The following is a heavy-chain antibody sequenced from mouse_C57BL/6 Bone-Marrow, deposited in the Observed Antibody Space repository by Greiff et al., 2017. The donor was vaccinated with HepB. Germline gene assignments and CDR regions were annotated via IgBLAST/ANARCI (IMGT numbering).Heavy chain of an antibody. D-gene: IGHD3-2*02. V-gene: IGHV1-82*01. Sequence: QVQLQQSGPELVKPGASVKISCKASGYAFSSSWMNWVKQRPGKGLEWIGRIYPGDGDTNYNGKFKGKATLTADKSSSTAYMQLSSLTSEDSAVYFCAREDSSGYVGWGQGTSVTVSS. CDR2: IYPGDGDT. J-gene: IGHJ4*01. CDR1: GYAFSSSW. CDR3: AREDSSGYVG.